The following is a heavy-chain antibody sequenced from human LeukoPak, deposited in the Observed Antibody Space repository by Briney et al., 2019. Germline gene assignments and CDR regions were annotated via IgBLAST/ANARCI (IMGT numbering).Heavy chain of an antibody. D-gene: IGHD2-21*02. J-gene: IGHJ4*02. Sequence: GASVKVSCKASGGTFSSYAISWVRQAPGQGLEWMGGIIPIFGTANYAQKFQGRVTITADESTSTAYMELSSLRSEDTAVYYCARDQLAYCGGDCYFLDWGQGTLVTVSS. V-gene: IGHV1-69*13. CDR1: GGTFSSYA. CDR2: IIPIFGTA. CDR3: ARDQLAYCGGDCYFLD.